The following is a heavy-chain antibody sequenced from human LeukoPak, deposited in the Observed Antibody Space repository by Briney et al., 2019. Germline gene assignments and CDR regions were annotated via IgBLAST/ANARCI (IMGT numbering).Heavy chain of an antibody. CDR1: GYTFTVYY. J-gene: IGHJ4*02. CDR2: INPNSGGT. V-gene: IGHV1-2*02. Sequence: EASVTVSFKSSGYTFTVYYMHWKRQAPGPGLEWMGWINPNSGGTNYAQKFQVRVTMTRDTSISTAYMELSRLRSDDTAVYYCASKSPPDYWGQGTLVTVSS. CDR3: ASKSPPDY.